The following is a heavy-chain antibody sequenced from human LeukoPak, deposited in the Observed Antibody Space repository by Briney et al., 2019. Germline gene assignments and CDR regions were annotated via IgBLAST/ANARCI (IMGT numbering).Heavy chain of an antibody. D-gene: IGHD3-10*01. V-gene: IGHV1-2*02. CDR3: ARDGMVHYYGSGSYSYNWFDP. Sequence: ASVKVSCKASGYTFTGYYMHWVRQAPGQGLEWMGWINPNSGGTNYAQKFQGRVTMTRDTSISTAYMELSRLRSDDTAVYYCARDGMVHYYGSGSYSYNWFDPWGQGTLVTVSS. CDR1: GYTFTGYY. J-gene: IGHJ5*02. CDR2: INPNSGGT.